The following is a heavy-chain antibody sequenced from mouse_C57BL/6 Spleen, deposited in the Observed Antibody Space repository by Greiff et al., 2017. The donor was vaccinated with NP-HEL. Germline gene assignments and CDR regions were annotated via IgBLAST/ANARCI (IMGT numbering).Heavy chain of an antibody. V-gene: IGHV1-5*01. CDR1: GYTFTSYW. D-gene: IGHD2-4*01. CDR2: IYPGNSDT. J-gene: IGHJ1*03. Sequence: VQLKESGTVLARPGASVKMSCKTSGYTFTSYWMHWVKQRPGQGLEWIGAIYPGNSDTSYNQKFKGKAKLTAVTYASTADMELSSLTNEDSAVYYCTRRRYYDYDGGYFDVWGTGTTVTVSS. CDR3: TRRRYYDYDGGYFDV.